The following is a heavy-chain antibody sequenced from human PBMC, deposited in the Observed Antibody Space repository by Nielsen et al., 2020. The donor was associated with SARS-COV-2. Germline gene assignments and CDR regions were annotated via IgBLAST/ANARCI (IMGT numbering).Heavy chain of an antibody. CDR1: GYTFTSYG. CDR3: AREIDFWSGSPGAHNWFDP. CDR2: ISAYNGNT. J-gene: IGHJ5*02. D-gene: IGHD3-3*01. V-gene: IGHV1-18*01. Sequence: ASVKVSCKASGYTFTSYGISWVRQASGQGLEWMGWISAYNGNTNYAQKLQGRVTMTTDASTSTAYMELRSLRSDDTAVYYCAREIDFWSGSPGAHNWFDPWGQGTLVTVSS.